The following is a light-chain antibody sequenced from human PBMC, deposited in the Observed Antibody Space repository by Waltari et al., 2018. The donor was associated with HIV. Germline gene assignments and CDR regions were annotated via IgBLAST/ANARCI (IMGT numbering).Light chain of an antibody. Sequence: QSALTQPPSVSGAPGQRVTISCTGNRSNIGAGYFVHWYHHLPGTAPKLLVYGDITRPAGVPDRFPGSKSGTSASLFITGLQAEDEADYYCQSYDSSLRASVFGGGTKLTVL. CDR3: QSYDSSLRASV. V-gene: IGLV1-40*01. J-gene: IGLJ2*01. CDR2: GDI. CDR1: RSNIGAGYF.